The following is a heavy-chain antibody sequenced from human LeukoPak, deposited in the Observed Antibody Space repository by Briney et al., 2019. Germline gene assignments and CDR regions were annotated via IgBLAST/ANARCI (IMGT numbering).Heavy chain of an antibody. Sequence: PGGSLRLSCVASGFTFSNAWMNWVRQAPGKGLEWVSTIRSNGDTTYNADSVKGRFTISRDNSKNTLYLQLNSLRVEDTAIYYCAKGQELDDGVFDSWGQGTLVTVSS. CDR1: GFTFSNAW. J-gene: IGHJ4*02. D-gene: IGHD1-1*01. CDR2: IRSNGDTT. CDR3: AKGQELDDGVFDS. V-gene: IGHV3-23*01.